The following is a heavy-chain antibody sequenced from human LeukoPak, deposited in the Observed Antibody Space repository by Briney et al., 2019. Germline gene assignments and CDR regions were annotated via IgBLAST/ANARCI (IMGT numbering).Heavy chain of an antibody. J-gene: IGHJ4*02. CDR2: FDPEDGET. V-gene: IGHV1-24*01. CDR3: ATDRDITFSFDY. D-gene: IGHD3-16*01. Sequence: ASVKVSCKVSGYTLTELSMHWVRQAPGKELEWMGGFDPEDGETIYAQKFQGRVTMTEDTSTDTAYMELSSLRSEDTAVYYCATDRDITFSFDYWGQGTLVTVSS. CDR1: GYTLTELS.